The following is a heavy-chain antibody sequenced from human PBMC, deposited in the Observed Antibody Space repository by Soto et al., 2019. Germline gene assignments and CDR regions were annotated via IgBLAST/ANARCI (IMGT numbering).Heavy chain of an antibody. V-gene: IGHV3-21*01. J-gene: IGHJ4*02. Sequence: PGGSLRLSCAASGFTFSSYSMNWVRQAPGKGLEWVSSISSSSSYIYYADSVKGRFTISRDNAKNSLYLQMNSLRAEDTAVYYCAREHFPGYSGYDVVDYWGQGTLVTVAS. CDR2: ISSSSSYI. CDR1: GFTFSSYS. CDR3: AREHFPGYSGYDVVDY. D-gene: IGHD5-12*01.